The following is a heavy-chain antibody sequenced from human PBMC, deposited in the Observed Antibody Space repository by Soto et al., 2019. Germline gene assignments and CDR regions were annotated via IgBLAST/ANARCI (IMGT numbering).Heavy chain of an antibody. V-gene: IGHV1-18*01. Sequence: ASVKVSCKASGYTFTSYGISWVRQAPGQGLEWMGWISAYNGNTNYAQKLQGRVTMTTGTSTSTAYMELRSLRSDDTAVYYCARSPRGVIPFDYWGQGTLVTVSS. CDR3: ARSPRGVIPFDY. J-gene: IGHJ4*02. CDR2: ISAYNGNT. CDR1: GYTFTSYG. D-gene: IGHD3-10*01.